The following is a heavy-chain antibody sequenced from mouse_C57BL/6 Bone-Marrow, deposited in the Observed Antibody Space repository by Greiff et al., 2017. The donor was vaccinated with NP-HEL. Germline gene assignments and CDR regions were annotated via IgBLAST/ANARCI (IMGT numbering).Heavy chain of an antibody. CDR3: ARGIYYGNFFAY. D-gene: IGHD2-1*01. CDR2: INPNNGGT. J-gene: IGHJ3*01. Sequence: EVQLQQSGPELVKPGASVKISCKASGYTFTDYYMNWVKQSHGKSLEWIGDINPNNGGTSYNQKFKGKATLTVDKSSSTAYMELRSLTSEDSAVYYCARGIYYGNFFAYWGQGTLVTVSA. V-gene: IGHV1-26*01. CDR1: GYTFTDYY.